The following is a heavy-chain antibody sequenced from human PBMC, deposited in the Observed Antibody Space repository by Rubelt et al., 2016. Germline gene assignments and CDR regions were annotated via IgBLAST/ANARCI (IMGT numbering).Heavy chain of an antibody. D-gene: IGHD1-1*01. CDR1: SGSISSSRFS. V-gene: IGHV4-39*07. J-gene: IGHJ4*02. CDR2: IFYTENT. CDR3: AREDFVNNWVDY. Sequence: LSLTCTVSSGSISSSRFSWGWVRQPPGKGLEWLGTIFYTENTYYNPSLKSQVTISLETSKKQFSPKLSSVNAADTAVYYCAREDFVNNWVDYWGQGTRVTVSS.